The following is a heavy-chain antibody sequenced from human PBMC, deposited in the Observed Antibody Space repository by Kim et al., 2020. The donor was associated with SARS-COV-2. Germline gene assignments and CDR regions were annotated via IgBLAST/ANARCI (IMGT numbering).Heavy chain of an antibody. D-gene: IGHD2-2*02. V-gene: IGHV3-30*18. CDR1: GSTFSSYG. CDR3: AKLHCSSTSCYKCVREDAFDI. CDR2: ISYDGSNK. J-gene: IGHJ3*02. Sequence: GGSLRLSCAASGSTFSSYGMHWVRQAPGKGLEWVAVISYDGSNKYYADSVKGRFTISRDNSKNTLYLQMNSLRAEDTAVYYCAKLHCSSTSCYKCVREDAFDIWGQGTMVTVSS.